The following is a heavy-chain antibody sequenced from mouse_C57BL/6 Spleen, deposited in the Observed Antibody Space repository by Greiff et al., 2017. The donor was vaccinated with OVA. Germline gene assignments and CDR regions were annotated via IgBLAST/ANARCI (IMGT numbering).Heavy chain of an antibody. CDR2: IDPSDSYT. CDR1: GYTFTSYW. V-gene: IGHV1-69*01. D-gene: IGHD1-1*01. J-gene: IGHJ1*03. Sequence: VQLQQPGAELVMPGASVKLSCKASGYTFTSYWMHWVKQRPGQGLEWIGEIDPSDSYTNYNQKFKGKSTLTVDKSSSTAYMQLSSLTSEDSAVYYCARGGITTVVASRYFDVWGTGTTVTVSS. CDR3: ARGGITTVVASRYFDV.